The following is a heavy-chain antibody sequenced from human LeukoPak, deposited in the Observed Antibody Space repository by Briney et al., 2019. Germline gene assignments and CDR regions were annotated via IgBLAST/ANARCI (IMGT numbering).Heavy chain of an antibody. CDR2: IIPIFGTA. CDR3: ARAKVLGLYNWFDP. Sequence: ALVKVSCKASGGTFSSYAISWVRQAPGQGLEWMGGIIPIFGTANYAQKFQGRVTITTDESTSTAYMELSSLRSEDTAVYYCARAKVLGLYNWFDPWGQGTLATVSS. CDR1: GGTFSSYA. V-gene: IGHV1-69*05. J-gene: IGHJ5*02.